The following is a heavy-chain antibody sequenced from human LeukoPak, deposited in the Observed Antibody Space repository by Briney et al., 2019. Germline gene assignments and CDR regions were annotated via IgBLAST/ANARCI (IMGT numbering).Heavy chain of an antibody. CDR3: ASEDVDTGDF. Sequence: GGSLRLSCAASGFTFTNAGIHGVRVAAGKGLELVSFISHDGTNKYYSDSVDGRFTVSRLNSQNTVYLQMTDLRLDDTATYYCASEDVDTGDFWGQGTLVTVSS. J-gene: IGHJ4*02. CDR2: ISHDGTNK. CDR1: GFTFTNAG. D-gene: IGHD5-18*01. V-gene: IGHV3-30*01.